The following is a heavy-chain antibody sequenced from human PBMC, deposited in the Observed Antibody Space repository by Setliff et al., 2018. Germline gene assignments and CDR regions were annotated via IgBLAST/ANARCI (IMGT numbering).Heavy chain of an antibody. D-gene: IGHD1-26*01. CDR2: IYSSGSI. J-gene: IGHJ6*03. CDR1: GGSISGYY. V-gene: IGHV4-59*08. CDR3: ARAPDSGTYYNLYPYYNDV. Sequence: ETLSLTCHVSGGSISGYYWSWIRQPPGKGLEWIGNIYSSGSIKYNPSLRSRVTISVDTVKNQFSLRLSSLTAADTAVYYCARAPDSGTYYNLYPYYNDVWGKGTTVTVSS.